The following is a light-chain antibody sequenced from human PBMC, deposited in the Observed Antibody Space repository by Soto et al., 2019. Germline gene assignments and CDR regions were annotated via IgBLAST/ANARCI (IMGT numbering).Light chain of an antibody. Sequence: DIVVTQSPGTLSLSPGERAALSCGASQSLSNNFLVLYQQKPGQAPRLLISGASSRATGIPDRFSGSGSGTDFTLTITRVEPEDFAVYYCQQYATSPLTFGGGTKVEIK. CDR1: QSLSNNF. CDR3: QQYATSPLT. CDR2: GAS. V-gene: IGKV3-20*01. J-gene: IGKJ4*01.